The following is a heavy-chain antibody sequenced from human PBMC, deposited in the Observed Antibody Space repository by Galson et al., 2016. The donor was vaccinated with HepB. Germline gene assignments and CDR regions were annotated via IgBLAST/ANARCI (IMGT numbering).Heavy chain of an antibody. CDR2: ITVYNGKT. J-gene: IGHJ4*02. D-gene: IGHD1-7*01. CDR3: ARGRGNYPPTYYFDY. Sequence: SVKVSCKAFGYSFTSYGISWVRQAPGQGLEWMGWITVYNGKTNYAQKVQGRVTMTTDTSTSTAYMELRSLSSDDTAVYYCARGRGNYPPTYYFDYWGQGTLVTVSS. CDR1: GYSFTSYG. V-gene: IGHV1-18*04.